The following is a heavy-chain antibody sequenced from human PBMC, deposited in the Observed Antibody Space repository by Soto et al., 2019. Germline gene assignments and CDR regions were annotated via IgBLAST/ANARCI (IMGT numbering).Heavy chain of an antibody. CDR3: TIDRFGVDQCNH. D-gene: IGHD2-2*01. Sequence: EVQLVESGGGLVKPGGSLRLSCAASGFTFNNAWMSWVRQAPGKGLEWVGRIKTKSEGGTTDYAAPVKGRVTISRDDSTNTLYLEMNSLKTEDTAVYYCTIDRFGVDQCNHWGQGTLVTVSS. J-gene: IGHJ4*02. V-gene: IGHV3-15*01. CDR1: GFTFNNAW. CDR2: IKTKSEGGTT.